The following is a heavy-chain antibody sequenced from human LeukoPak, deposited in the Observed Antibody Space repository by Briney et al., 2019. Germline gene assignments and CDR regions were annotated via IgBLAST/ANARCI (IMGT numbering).Heavy chain of an antibody. CDR2: IYYSGST. V-gene: IGHV4-59*01. CDR1: GGSISSYY. CDR3: ARCVGAYYYYGLDV. J-gene: IGHJ6*02. Sequence: SETLSLTCTVSGGSISSYYWSWIRQPPGKGLEWIGYIYYSGSTNYNPSLKSRVTISVDTSKNQFSLKLSSVTAADTAVYYCARCVGAYYYYGLDVWGRGTTVTVSS. D-gene: IGHD1-26*01.